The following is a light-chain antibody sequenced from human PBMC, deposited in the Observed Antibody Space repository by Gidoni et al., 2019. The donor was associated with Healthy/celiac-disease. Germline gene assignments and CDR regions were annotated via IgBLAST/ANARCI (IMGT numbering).Light chain of an antibody. CDR3: QQYDIT. CDR1: QDISNY. V-gene: IGKV1-33*01. Sequence: DIQMTQSPSSLSASVGDRVTITCQASQDISNYLNWYQQKPGKAPKLLIYDASNLETGVPSRFSGSGSGTDFTFTISSLQPVDIATYYCQQYDITFGPGTKVDIK. CDR2: DAS. J-gene: IGKJ3*01.